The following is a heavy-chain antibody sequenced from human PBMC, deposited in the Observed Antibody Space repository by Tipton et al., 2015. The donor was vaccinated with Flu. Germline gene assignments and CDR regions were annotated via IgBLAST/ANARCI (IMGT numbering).Heavy chain of an antibody. J-gene: IGHJ6*02. V-gene: IGHV4-61*01. Sequence: PGLVKPSETLSLICTVSDYSISSDYYWSWIRQSPGKGLEWIGYIYDSGTINYNPSLKSRVIISVDTSKNQFSLRLSSVTAADTAVYYCARARAPYYSYAMDVWGQGTTVTVSS. CDR2: IYDSGTI. CDR1: DYSISSDYY. CDR3: ARARAPYYSYAMDV.